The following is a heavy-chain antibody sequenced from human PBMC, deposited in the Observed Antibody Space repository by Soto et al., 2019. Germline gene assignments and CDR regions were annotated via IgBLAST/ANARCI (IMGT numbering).Heavy chain of an antibody. D-gene: IGHD6-19*01. J-gene: IGHJ3*02. Sequence: GGSLRLSCAASGFTFSSYWMSWVRQAPGKGLEWVANIKQDGSEKYYVDSVKGRFTISRDNAKNSLYLQVNSLRAEDTAVYYCARDISTVAADSTHAFDIWGQGTMVTVSS. CDR2: IKQDGSEK. CDR3: ARDISTVAADSTHAFDI. V-gene: IGHV3-7*01. CDR1: GFTFSSYW.